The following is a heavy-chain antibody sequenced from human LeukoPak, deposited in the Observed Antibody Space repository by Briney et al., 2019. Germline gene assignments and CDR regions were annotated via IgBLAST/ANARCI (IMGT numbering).Heavy chain of an antibody. CDR1: GYDSGVSFTSHS. CDR3: ARHRATTGWYFDVFDI. D-gene: IGHD6-19*01. J-gene: IGHJ3*02. CDR2: IYPRDSTT. V-gene: IGHV5-51*01. Sequence: GESLKISCQGSGYDSGVSFTSHSIAWVRQMPGKGLEWMGIIYPRDSTTLYSPSFQGQVTISADKSISTAYLQWSSLKASDTAIYYCARHRATTGWYFDVFDIWGQGTMVTVSS.